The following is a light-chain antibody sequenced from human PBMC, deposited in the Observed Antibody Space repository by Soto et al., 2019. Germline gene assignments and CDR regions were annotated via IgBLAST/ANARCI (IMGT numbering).Light chain of an antibody. CDR2: GAS. CDR3: QQYNNWPRT. Sequence: EIVMTQSPAPLSVSPGERATLSCGASQSVSSNLAWNQQKPGQAPRLLIYGASTRATGIPARFSGSGSGTVFTLTISSLQSEDFAVYFCQQYNNWPRTFGQGTKVEIK. V-gene: IGKV3-15*01. CDR1: QSVSSN. J-gene: IGKJ1*01.